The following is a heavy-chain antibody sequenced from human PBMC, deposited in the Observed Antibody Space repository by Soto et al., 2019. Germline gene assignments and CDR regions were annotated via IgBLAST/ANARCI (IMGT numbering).Heavy chain of an antibody. CDR1: SGSISSSNYY. CDR3: ASARGEWLVQNYFDY. V-gene: IGHV4-39*01. D-gene: IGHD6-19*01. Sequence: QLQLQESGPGLVKPSETQSLTCTVSSGSISSSNYYWAWIRQPPGKGLEWIGSIYYSGTTYYNPSLKSRVTVSVDTSKNQFSLKLRSVTAADTAVYYCASARGEWLVQNYFDYWGQGTLVTVSS. CDR2: IYYSGTT. J-gene: IGHJ4*02.